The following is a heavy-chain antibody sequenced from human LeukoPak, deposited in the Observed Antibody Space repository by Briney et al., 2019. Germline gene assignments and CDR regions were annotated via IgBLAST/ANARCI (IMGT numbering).Heavy chain of an antibody. V-gene: IGHV1-2*02. J-gene: IGHJ4*02. CDR2: INPNSGGT. D-gene: IGHD6-13*01. Sequence: ASVKVSCKASGYTFTGYYMQWVRQAPGQGLEWMGWINPNSGGTNYAQKFQGRVTMTRDTSISTAYMELSRLRSDDTAVYYCARAVSRLQQLVLDYWGQGTLVTVSS. CDR1: GYTFTGYY. CDR3: ARAVSRLQQLVLDY.